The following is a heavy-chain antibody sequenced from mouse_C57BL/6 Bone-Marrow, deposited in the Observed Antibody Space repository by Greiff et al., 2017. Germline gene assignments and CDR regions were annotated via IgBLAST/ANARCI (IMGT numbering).Heavy chain of an antibody. CDR2: IDPSDSYT. D-gene: IGHD2-1*01. CDR3: ARRRGNLYYYAMDY. V-gene: IGHV1-59*01. J-gene: IGHJ4*01. CDR1: GYTFTSYW. Sequence: QVQLQQPGAELVRPGTSVKLSCKASGYTFTSYWMHWVKQRPGQGLEWIGVIDPSDSYTNYNQKFKGKATLTVDTSSSTAYMQRSSLTSEDSAVYYCARRRGNLYYYAMDYWGQGTSVTVSS.